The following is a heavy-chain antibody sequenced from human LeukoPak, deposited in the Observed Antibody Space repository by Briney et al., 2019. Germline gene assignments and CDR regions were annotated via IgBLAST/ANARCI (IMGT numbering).Heavy chain of an antibody. CDR1: GGSISNYY. CDR2: IYAGGTA. D-gene: IGHD6-19*01. V-gene: IGHV4-4*07. J-gene: IGHJ4*02. CDR3: TREPVP. Sequence: TSETLSLTCTVSGGSISNYYWSWIRQPAGKGLEWIGRIYAGGTASYNPSLKSRVTMSADMSKNQLSLKLISVTAADTAVYYCTREPVPWGQGTLVTVSS.